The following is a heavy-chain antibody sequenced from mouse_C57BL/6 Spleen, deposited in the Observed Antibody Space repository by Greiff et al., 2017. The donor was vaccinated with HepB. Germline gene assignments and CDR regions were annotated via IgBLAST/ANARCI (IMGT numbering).Heavy chain of an antibody. CDR1: GYTFTSYW. Sequence: QVHVKQSGAELVKPGASVKLSCKASGYTFTSYWMTWVKQRPGQGLEWIGEIDPSDSYTNYIQKFKGKATLTVDTSSITAYMQLSSLTSEDSAVYYCASRGRYSNLIAYWGQGTLVTVSA. CDR2: IDPSDSYT. CDR3: ASRGRYSNLIAY. D-gene: IGHD2-5*01. V-gene: IGHV1-50*01. J-gene: IGHJ3*01.